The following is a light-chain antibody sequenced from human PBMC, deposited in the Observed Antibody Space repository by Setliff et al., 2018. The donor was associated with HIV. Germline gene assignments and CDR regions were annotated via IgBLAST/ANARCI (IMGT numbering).Light chain of an antibody. V-gene: IGLV2-14*02. CDR2: EVS. CDR3: SSYTSDSSRV. CDR1: SSDVGSYNV. Sequence: QSALAQPASVSGSPGQSITISCTGTSSDVGSYNVVSWYQQHPGKAPKLMIYEVSERPSGVSNRFSGSKSGSTASLTISGLQAEDEGDYYCSSYTSDSSRVFGTGTKVTV. J-gene: IGLJ1*01.